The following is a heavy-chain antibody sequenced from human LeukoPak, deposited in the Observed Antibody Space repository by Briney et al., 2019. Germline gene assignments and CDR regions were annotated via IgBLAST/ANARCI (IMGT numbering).Heavy chain of an antibody. J-gene: IGHJ6*02. Sequence: GGSLRLSCAASGFTFGSYDMHWVRHATGKGLEWVSAIGTAGDTYYPGSVKGRFTVSRENAKNSLCLQMNSLRAGDTAVYYCVRGRYCGSDCYLPYYYGMDVWGQGSTVTVSS. CDR3: VRGRYCGSDCYLPYYYGMDV. V-gene: IGHV3-13*01. CDR1: GFTFGSYD. CDR2: IGTAGDT. D-gene: IGHD2-21*02.